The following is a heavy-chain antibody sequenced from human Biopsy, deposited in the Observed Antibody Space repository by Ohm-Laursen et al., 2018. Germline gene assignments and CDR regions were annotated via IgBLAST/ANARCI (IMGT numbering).Heavy chain of an antibody. CDR3: AKDGGQWLGGAFDI. CDR1: GFGFYA. J-gene: IGHJ3*02. Sequence: SLRLSCAASGFGFYAMHWVGPPPGKGLGWLAVPSFDGSNKVYAESVWGRFTISRDRSRDTLYLQMNRLTNEDTALYYCAKDGGQWLGGAFDIWGHGTMVIVAS. V-gene: IGHV3-30*18. D-gene: IGHD6-19*01. CDR2: PSFDGSNK.